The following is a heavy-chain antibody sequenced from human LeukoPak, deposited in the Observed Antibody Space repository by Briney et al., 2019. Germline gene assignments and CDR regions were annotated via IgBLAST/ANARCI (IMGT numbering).Heavy chain of an antibody. CDR3: ARDGAGSIFGVVIELGYYFDY. Sequence: ASVKVSCKASGYTFTSYYMHWVRQAPGQGLEWMGIINPSGGSTSYAQKFQGRVTMTRDTSTSTVYMELSSLRSEDTAVYYCARDGAGSIFGVVIELGYYFDYWGQGTLVTVSS. CDR2: INPSGGST. CDR1: GYTFTSYY. V-gene: IGHV1-46*01. J-gene: IGHJ4*02. D-gene: IGHD3-3*01.